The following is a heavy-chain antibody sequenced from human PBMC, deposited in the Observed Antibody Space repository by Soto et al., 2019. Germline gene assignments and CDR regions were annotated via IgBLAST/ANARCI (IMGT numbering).Heavy chain of an antibody. CDR1: GFTFSGHG. CDR3: AKEGSGSRYAFDV. D-gene: IGHD1-26*01. CDR2: VSSEGGTK. V-gene: IGHV3-30*18. Sequence: QVQLVESGGGVVPPGTSLRLSCAASGFTFSGHGMHWVRQAPGKGLEWVAVVSSEGGTKYYADSVKGRLTLSRDNSENTLSLQMSSLSSEDTAVYYCAKEGSGSRYAFDVWGQGKMVTVSS. J-gene: IGHJ3*01.